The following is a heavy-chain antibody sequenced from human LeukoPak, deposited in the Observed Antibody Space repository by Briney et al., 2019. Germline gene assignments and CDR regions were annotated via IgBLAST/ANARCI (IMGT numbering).Heavy chain of an antibody. J-gene: IGHJ4*02. D-gene: IGHD1-1*01. V-gene: IGHV3-30*18. CDR1: GFTSSSYG. CDR3: AKGYPDY. Sequence: GGSLGLSCAASGFTSSSYGMHWVRQAPGKGLEWVAIISYDGSDKYYADSVKGRFTISRDSSKNTLYLQMNSLRAEDTAVYYCAKGYPDYWGQGTLVTVSS. CDR2: ISYDGSDK.